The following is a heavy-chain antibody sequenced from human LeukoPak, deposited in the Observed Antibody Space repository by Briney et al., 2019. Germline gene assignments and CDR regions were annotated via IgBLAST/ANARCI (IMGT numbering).Heavy chain of an antibody. CDR3: ASCQYDSSGYYYFDY. J-gene: IGHJ4*02. D-gene: IGHD3-22*01. Sequence: GESLKISCKGSGYSFTSYWIGWVRQMPGKGLEWMGIIYPGDSDTRYSPSFQGQVTISADKSVSTAYLQWSRLKASDTAMYYCASCQYDSSGYYYFDYWGQGTLVTVSS. CDR2: IYPGDSDT. V-gene: IGHV5-51*01. CDR1: GYSFTSYW.